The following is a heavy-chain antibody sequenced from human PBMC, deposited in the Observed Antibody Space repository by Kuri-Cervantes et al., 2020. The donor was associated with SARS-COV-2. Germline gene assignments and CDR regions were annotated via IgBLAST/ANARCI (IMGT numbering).Heavy chain of an antibody. CDR1: GFSLSTSGMC. CDR3: AHSRVVFGVVIGPHFDY. CDR2: IDWDDDK. Sequence: SGPTLVKPTQTLTLTCTFSGFSLSTSGMCVSWIRQPPGKALEWLALIDWDDDKYYSTSLKTRLTISKGTSKNQVVLTMTNMDPVDTATYYCAHSRVVFGVVIGPHFDYWGQGTLVTVSS. V-gene: IGHV2-70*12. D-gene: IGHD3-3*01. J-gene: IGHJ4*02.